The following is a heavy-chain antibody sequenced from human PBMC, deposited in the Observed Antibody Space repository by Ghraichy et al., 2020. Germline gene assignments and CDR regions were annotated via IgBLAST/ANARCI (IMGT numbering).Heavy chain of an antibody. CDR1: GDSVSSNSAA. CDR3: AVEWLQSTYYYYYGMDV. J-gene: IGHJ6*02. D-gene: IGHD5-24*01. V-gene: IGHV6-1*01. Sequence: TLSLTCAISGDSVSSNSAAWNWIRQSPSRGLEWLGRTYYRSKWYNDYAVSVKSRITINPDTSKNQFSLQLNSVTPEDTAVYYCAVEWLQSTYYYYYGMDVWGQGTTVTVSS. CDR2: TYYRSKWYN.